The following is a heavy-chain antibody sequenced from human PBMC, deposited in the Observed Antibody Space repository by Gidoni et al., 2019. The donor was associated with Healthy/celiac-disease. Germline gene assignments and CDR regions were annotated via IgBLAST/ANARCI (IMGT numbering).Heavy chain of an antibody. D-gene: IGHD2-15*01. CDR3: AREGDCSGGSCYSDY. J-gene: IGHJ4*02. CDR2: IYQSGST. V-gene: IGHV4-38-2*02. Sequence: QVQLQESGPGLVKPSETLSLTCAVSGYSISSGYYWGWIRQPPGKGLEWIGSIYQSGSTYYNPSLKSRVTISVDTSKNQFSLKLSSVTAADTAVYYCAREGDCSGGSCYSDYWGQGTLVTVSS. CDR1: GYSISSGYY.